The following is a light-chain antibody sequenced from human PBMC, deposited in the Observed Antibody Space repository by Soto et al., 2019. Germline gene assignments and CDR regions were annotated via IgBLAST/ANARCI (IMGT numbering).Light chain of an antibody. J-gene: IGKJ1*01. CDR2: DVS. Sequence: IRMSLSPCALSSSTRDKVTLKCGASDRVGKWLAWYQQKPGNAPKVLIYDVSKLGSGVPSRFSGSGSETEFTLSITGLQPEDSAVYYCQQHATSPPTFGQGTKVDIK. CDR3: QQHATSPPT. V-gene: IGKV1-5*01. CDR1: DRVGKW.